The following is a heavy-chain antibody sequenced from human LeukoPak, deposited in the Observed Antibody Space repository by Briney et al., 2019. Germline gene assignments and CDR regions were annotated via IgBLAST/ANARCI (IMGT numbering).Heavy chain of an antibody. D-gene: IGHD2-8*02. CDR2: IYYSGST. J-gene: IGHJ3*02. Sequence: PSESLSLTCTVSGGSISSYYWSWIRQPPGKGLEWIGYIYYSGSTNYNPSLKSRVTISVDTSKNQFSLKLSSVTAADTAVYYCARVGGYDDASDIWGQGTMVTVSS. V-gene: IGHV4-59*01. CDR1: GGSISSYY. CDR3: ARVGGYDDASDI.